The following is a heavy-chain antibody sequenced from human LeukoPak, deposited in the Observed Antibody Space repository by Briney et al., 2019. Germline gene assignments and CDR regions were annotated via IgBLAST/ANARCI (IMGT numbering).Heavy chain of an antibody. CDR2: IWYDGSNK. V-gene: IGHV3-33*01. CDR3: ARGIGPSSGSPFDY. D-gene: IGHD3-10*01. Sequence: GRSLRLSCAASGFTFSSYGMHWVRQAPGKGLEWVAVIWYDGSNKYYADSVKGRFTISRDNSKNTLSLQMDSLRAEDTAVYYCARGIGPSSGSPFDYWGQGTLVTVSS. CDR1: GFTFSSYG. J-gene: IGHJ4*02.